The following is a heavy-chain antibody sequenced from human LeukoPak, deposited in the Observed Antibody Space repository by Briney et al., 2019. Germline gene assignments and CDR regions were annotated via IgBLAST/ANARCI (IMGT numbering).Heavy chain of an antibody. CDR1: GGSISSSSYY. V-gene: IGHV4-39*01. CDR2: IYYSGST. D-gene: IGHD6-13*01. CDR3: ARNIAAAGRKGFDY. Sequence: SETLSLTCTVSGGSISSSSYYWGWIRQPPGKGLEWIGSIYYSGSTYYNPSLKSRVTISVDTSKNQFSLKLSSVTAADTAVYYCARNIAAAGRKGFDYWGQGTLVTVSS. J-gene: IGHJ4*02.